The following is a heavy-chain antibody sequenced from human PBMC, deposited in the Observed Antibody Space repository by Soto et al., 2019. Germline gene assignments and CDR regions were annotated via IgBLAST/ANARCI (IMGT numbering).Heavy chain of an antibody. CDR3: ARLAYSSGWYWFDP. CDR2: IYYSGST. V-gene: IGHV4-39*01. Sequence: SATLSLTCTVSGGSISSSSYYWGWIRQPPGKGLEWIGSIYYSGSTYYNPSLKSRVTISVDTSKNQFSLKLSSVTAADTAVYYCARLAYSSGWYWFDPWGQGTLVTVSS. D-gene: IGHD6-19*01. J-gene: IGHJ5*02. CDR1: GGSISSSSYY.